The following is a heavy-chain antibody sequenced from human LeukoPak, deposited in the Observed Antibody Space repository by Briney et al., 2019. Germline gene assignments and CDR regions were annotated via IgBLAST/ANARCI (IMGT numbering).Heavy chain of an antibody. Sequence: PGGSLRLPCAASGFTFRSHWMHWVRRAPGEGLVWVSRINNDASSTSYADSVKGRFTISRDNAKNTLYLQMNSLRAGDTAVYYCASLVVTDNWAFDIWGQGTMVFVSS. D-gene: IGHD2-21*02. CDR2: INNDASST. V-gene: IGHV3-74*01. CDR1: GFTFRSHW. J-gene: IGHJ3*02. CDR3: ASLVVTDNWAFDI.